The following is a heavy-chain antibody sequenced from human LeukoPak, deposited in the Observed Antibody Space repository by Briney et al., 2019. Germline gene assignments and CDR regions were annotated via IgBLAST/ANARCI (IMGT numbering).Heavy chain of an antibody. Sequence: GGSRRLSCAASGFTFGSYAMHWVRQAPGKGREWVANIKQDGSEKYYVDSVKGRFTISRDNAKNSLYLQMNSLRAEDTAVYYCARDKIVGATYFDYWGQGTLVTVSS. V-gene: IGHV3-7*01. J-gene: IGHJ4*02. CDR1: GFTFGSYA. CDR2: IKQDGSEK. D-gene: IGHD1-26*01. CDR3: ARDKIVGATYFDY.